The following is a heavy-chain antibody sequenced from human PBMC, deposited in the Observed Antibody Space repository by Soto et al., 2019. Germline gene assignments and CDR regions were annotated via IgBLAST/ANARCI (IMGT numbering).Heavy chain of an antibody. Sequence: QVQLVESVGGVVQPERSLRLSCVASGFTFSSYGMHWVRQAPGKGLEWVAIISYDGSNTYYADSVKGRFTISRDNSKNTLYLQMNSLRAEDTSVYYCAKEGGLSGSYYISSSYYFDYWGQGTLVTVSS. V-gene: IGHV3-30*18. J-gene: IGHJ4*02. D-gene: IGHD1-26*01. CDR1: GFTFSSYG. CDR3: AKEGGLSGSYYISSSYYFDY. CDR2: ISYDGSNT.